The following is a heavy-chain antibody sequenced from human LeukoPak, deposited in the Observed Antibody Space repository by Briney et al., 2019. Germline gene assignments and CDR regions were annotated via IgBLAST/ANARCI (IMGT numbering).Heavy chain of an antibody. V-gene: IGHV1-46*01. J-gene: IGHJ4*02. CDR3: ARGARTSGSGSYYSIYYFDY. CDR2: INPSGGST. Sequence: ASVKVSCKASGYTFTSYYMHWVRQAPGQGLEWMGIINPSGGSTSYAQKFQGRVTMTRDMSTSTVYMELSSLRSEDTAVYYCARGARTSGSGSYYSIYYFDYWGQGTLVTVSS. CDR1: GYTFTSYY. D-gene: IGHD3-10*01.